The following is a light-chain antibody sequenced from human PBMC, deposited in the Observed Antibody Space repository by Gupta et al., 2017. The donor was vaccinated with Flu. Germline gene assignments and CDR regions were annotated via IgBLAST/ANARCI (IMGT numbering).Light chain of an antibody. CDR3: QKRRNWPPGT. CDR1: QSVSSY. CDR2: DAS. V-gene: IGKV3-11*01. Sequence: EIVLTQSPATLSLSPGERATLSCRASQSVSSYLAWYQQKPGQAPRLLIYDASNRATGIPARLSGSGSGTDFTLTISSLEPEDFAVYYCQKRRNWPPGTFGQGTKLEIK. J-gene: IGKJ2*01.